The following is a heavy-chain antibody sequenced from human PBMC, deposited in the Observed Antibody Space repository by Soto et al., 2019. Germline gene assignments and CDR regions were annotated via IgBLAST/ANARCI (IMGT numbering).Heavy chain of an antibody. J-gene: IGHJ4*02. CDR1: GFTFSSYA. CDR3: ARVYVGSSWYGDVDY. Sequence: GGSLRLSCAASGFTFSSYAMHWVRQAPGKGLEWVAVISYDGSNKYYADSVKGRFTISRDNSKNTLYLQMNSLRAEDTAVYYCARVYVGSSWYGDVDYWGQGTLVTVSS. CDR2: ISYDGSNK. V-gene: IGHV3-30*04. D-gene: IGHD6-13*01.